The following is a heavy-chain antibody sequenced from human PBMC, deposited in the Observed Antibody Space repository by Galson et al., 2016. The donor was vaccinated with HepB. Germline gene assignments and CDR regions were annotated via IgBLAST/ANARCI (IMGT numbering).Heavy chain of an antibody. D-gene: IGHD2-15*01. CDR3: ARDADHQSGIVHYDAFDM. J-gene: IGHJ3*02. Sequence: SLRLSCAGSGFIFSTYWMIWVRQAPGKGLEWVANIDQDGSQKSYVDSVKGRFTVSRDNAKNSLYLQMSSLRAGDTAVYFCARDADHQSGIVHYDAFDMWGQGTMVTVSS. V-gene: IGHV3-7*03. CDR1: GFIFSTYW. CDR2: IDQDGSQK.